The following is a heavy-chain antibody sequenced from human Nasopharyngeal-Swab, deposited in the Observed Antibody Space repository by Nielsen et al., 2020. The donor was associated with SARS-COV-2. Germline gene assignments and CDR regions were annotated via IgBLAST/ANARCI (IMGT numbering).Heavy chain of an antibody. D-gene: IGHD5-12*01. V-gene: IGHV3-23*01. Sequence: GSLKISCAASGFTFSSYAMSWVRQAPGKGLEWVSAISGSGGSTYYADSVKGRFTISRDNSKNTLYLQMNSLRAEDTAVYYCAKYGVDLYYFDYWGQGTLVTVSS. CDR1: GFTFSSYA. CDR3: AKYGVDLYYFDY. CDR2: ISGSGGST. J-gene: IGHJ4*02.